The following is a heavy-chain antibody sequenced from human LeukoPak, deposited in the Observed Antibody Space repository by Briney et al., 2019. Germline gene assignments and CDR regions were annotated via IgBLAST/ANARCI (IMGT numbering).Heavy chain of an antibody. Sequence: GASVKVSCKASGYTFTGYYMHWVRQAPGQGLEWMGWINPNSGGTNYAQKFQGWVTMTRDTSISTAYMELSRLRSDDTAVYYCARDPHPFTVTTAEYWGQGTLVTVSS. J-gene: IGHJ4*02. D-gene: IGHD4-11*01. CDR3: ARDPHPFTVTTAEY. CDR2: INPNSGGT. CDR1: GYTFTGYY. V-gene: IGHV1-2*04.